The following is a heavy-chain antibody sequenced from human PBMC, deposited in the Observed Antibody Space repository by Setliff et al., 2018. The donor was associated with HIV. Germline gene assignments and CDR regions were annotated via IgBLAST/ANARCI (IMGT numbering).Heavy chain of an antibody. CDR3: ARAQYQLLEPPTYNWFDP. J-gene: IGHJ5*02. V-gene: IGHV1-69*10. CDR1: GDTFSSYA. CDR2: IIPILGIA. D-gene: IGHD2-2*01. Sequence: ASVKVSCKASGDTFSSYAISWVRQAPGQGFEWMGGIIPILGIANYAQKFQDRVTITADKSTDTAYMELSSLRSEDTAVYYCARAQYQLLEPPTYNWFDPWGQGTLVTVSS.